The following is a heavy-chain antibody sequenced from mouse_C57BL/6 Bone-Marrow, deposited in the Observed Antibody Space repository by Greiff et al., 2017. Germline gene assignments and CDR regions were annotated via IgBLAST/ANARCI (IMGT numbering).Heavy chain of an antibody. J-gene: IGHJ4*01. CDR1: GFSLTSYG. V-gene: IGHV2-5*01. D-gene: IGHD1-1*01. CDR3: AKRIYYYGMGAMDY. CDR2: IWRGGST. Sequence: VQLQQSGPGLVQPSQSLSITCTVSGFSLTSYGVHWVRQSPGKGLEWLGVIWRGGSTDYNAAFMSRLSITKDNSKSQVFFKMNSLQADDTAIYYCAKRIYYYGMGAMDYWGQGTSVTVSS.